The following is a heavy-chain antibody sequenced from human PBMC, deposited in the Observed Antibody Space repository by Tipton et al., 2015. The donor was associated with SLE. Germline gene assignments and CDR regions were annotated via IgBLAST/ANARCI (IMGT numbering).Heavy chain of an antibody. V-gene: IGHV4-61*09. D-gene: IGHD5-12*01. CDR3: ARHGPPTRYSGYMDY. CDR2: IYTSGST. CDR1: GGSISSSSYY. J-gene: IGHJ4*02. Sequence: VKPSETLSLTYTVSGGSISSSSYYWGWIRQPAGKGLEWIGHIYTSGSTSYNPSLKSRVTISIDTSQNHVSLRLSSVTAADAAVYYCARHGPPTRYSGYMDYWGQGTLVTVSS.